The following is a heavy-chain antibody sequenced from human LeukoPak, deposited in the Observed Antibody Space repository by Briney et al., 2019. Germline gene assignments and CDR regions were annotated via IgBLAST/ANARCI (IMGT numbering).Heavy chain of an antibody. CDR3: AKLPKWDSSPYYYFDC. CDR2: INPNSGAT. J-gene: IGHJ4*02. V-gene: IGHV1-2*02. D-gene: IGHD3-22*01. Sequence: PSASVKVSCKASGYTFTGHYMHWVRQAPGQGLEWMGWINPNSGATNYAQKFQGRVTMTRDMSISTAYMELTRLRSDDTAVYYCAKLPKWDSSPYYYFDCWGQGTLITVSS. CDR1: GYTFTGHY.